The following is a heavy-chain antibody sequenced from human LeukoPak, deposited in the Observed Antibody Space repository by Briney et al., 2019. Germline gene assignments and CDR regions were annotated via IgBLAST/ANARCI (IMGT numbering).Heavy chain of an antibody. J-gene: IGHJ4*02. D-gene: IGHD6-19*01. V-gene: IGHV3-74*01. Sequence: GGSLRLSCAASGFTFSAHWMHWVRQAPGKGLVWVSRINSDGTGTAYADSVKGRFTISRDNAKNTLYLQMNSLRAKGTAVYYCARDPPGSSGTHYWGQGTLVTVSS. CDR2: INSDGTGT. CDR1: GFTFSAHW. CDR3: ARDPPGSSGTHY.